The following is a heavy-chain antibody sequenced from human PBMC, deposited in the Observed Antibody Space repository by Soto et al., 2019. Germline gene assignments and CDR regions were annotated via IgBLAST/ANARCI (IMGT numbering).Heavy chain of an antibody. D-gene: IGHD6-13*01. V-gene: IGHV3-23*01. CDR2: ISGSGGST. CDR3: AKQLSGIAAAGADY. J-gene: IGHJ4*02. CDR1: GFTFSSYA. Sequence: GRCLGLSCAASGFTFSSYAMSWVRQAPGKGREWVSAISGSGGSTYYADSVKGRFTISRDNSKNTLYLQMNSLRAEDTAVYYCAKQLSGIAAAGADYWGQGTLVTVSS.